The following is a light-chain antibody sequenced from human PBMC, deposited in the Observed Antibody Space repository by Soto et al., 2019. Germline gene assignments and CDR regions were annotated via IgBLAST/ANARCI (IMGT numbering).Light chain of an antibody. CDR2: GAS. Sequence: EIVLTQSPGTLSLSPGERATLSCRASQSVSSSYLAWYQQKPGQAPRLLIYGASSRATGIPDRFSGSGSGTDFTLTISRLGPEDFAVYYCQQYGSSRWTFGQGAKVEIK. V-gene: IGKV3-20*01. CDR3: QQYGSSRWT. J-gene: IGKJ1*01. CDR1: QSVSSSY.